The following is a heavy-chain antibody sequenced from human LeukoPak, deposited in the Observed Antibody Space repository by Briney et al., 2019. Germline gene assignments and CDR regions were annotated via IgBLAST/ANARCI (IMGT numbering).Heavy chain of an antibody. CDR1: GFAFSSYS. V-gene: IGHV3-21*01. D-gene: IGHD6-6*01. J-gene: IGHJ5*02. CDR3: ARGEYSSSSLWFDP. Sequence: PGGSLRLSCAASGFAFSSYSMNWVRQAPGKGLECVSSISSSSSNIYYADSVKGRFTISRDNAKNSLYLQMNSLRAEDTAVYYCARGEYSSSSLWFDPWGQGTLVTVSS. CDR2: ISSSSSNI.